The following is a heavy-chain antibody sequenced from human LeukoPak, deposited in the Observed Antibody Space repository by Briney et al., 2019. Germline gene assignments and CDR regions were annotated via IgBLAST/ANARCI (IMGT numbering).Heavy chain of an antibody. J-gene: IGHJ3*02. D-gene: IGHD3-10*01. V-gene: IGHV4-59*01. CDR2: IYYSGST. Sequence: SETLSLTCTVSGGSISSYYWSWIRQPPGKGLEWIGYIYYSGSTNYNPSLKSRVTISVDTSKNQFSLKLSSVTAAGTAVYYCARLLWFGEGNAFDIWGQGTMVTVSS. CDR3: ARLLWFGEGNAFDI. CDR1: GGSISSYY.